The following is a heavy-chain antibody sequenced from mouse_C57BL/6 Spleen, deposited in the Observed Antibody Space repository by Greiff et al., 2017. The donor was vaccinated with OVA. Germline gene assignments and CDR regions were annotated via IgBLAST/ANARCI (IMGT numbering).Heavy chain of an antibody. Sequence: VQLQQSGPGLVQPSQSLSITCTVSGFSLTSYGVHWVRQSPGKGLEWLGVIWRGGSTDYNAAFMSRLSITKDNYKSQVFFKMNSLQADDTAIYYCAKNYGNYLYAMDYWGQGTSVTVSS. CDR2: IWRGGST. V-gene: IGHV2-5*01. CDR1: GFSLTSYG. J-gene: IGHJ4*01. CDR3: AKNYGNYLYAMDY. D-gene: IGHD2-1*01.